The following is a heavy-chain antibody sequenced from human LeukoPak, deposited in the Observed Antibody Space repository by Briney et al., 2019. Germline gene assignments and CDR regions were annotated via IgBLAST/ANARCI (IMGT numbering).Heavy chain of an antibody. V-gene: IGHV4-39*01. CDR2: IYYSGST. CDR1: GGSISSSSYY. J-gene: IGHJ3*02. D-gene: IGHD3-22*01. Sequence: SETLSLTCTASGGSISSSSYYWGWIRQPPGKGLEWIGSIYYSGSTYYNPSLKSRVTISVDTSKNQFSLKLSSVTAADTAVYYCARHPRKTYYYDSSGYLDAFDIWGRGTMVTVSS. CDR3: ARHPRKTYYYDSSGYLDAFDI.